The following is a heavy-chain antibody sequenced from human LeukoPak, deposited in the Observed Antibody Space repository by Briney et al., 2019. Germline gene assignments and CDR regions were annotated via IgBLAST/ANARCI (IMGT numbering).Heavy chain of an antibody. CDR2: IYYDGSNK. D-gene: IGHD5-12*01. J-gene: IGHJ6*02. V-gene: IGHV3-33*01. CDR1: GFIFSTHG. Sequence: GGSLRLSCAASGFIFSTHGMHWVRQAPGKGLEWVAVIYYDGSNKNHADSVKGRFTISRDNSKNTLYLQMNSLRAEDTAVYYCARVGGNDGDYYYYGMDVWGQGTTVTVSS. CDR3: ARVGGNDGDYYYYGMDV.